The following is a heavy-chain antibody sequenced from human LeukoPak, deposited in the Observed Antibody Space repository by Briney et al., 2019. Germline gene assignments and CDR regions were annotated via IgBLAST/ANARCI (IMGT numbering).Heavy chain of an antibody. CDR2: IYYSGST. Sequence: SETLSLTCTVSGGSISSYYWSWIRQPPGKGLEWIGYIYYSGSTNYNPSLKSRVTISVDTSKNQFSLKLSSVTAADTAVYYCTSLRRQTRRNDYSNYGRGSDVDYWGQGTLVTVSS. CDR3: TSLRRQTRRNDYSNYGRGSDVDY. J-gene: IGHJ4*02. CDR1: GGSISSYY. D-gene: IGHD4-11*01. V-gene: IGHV4-59*01.